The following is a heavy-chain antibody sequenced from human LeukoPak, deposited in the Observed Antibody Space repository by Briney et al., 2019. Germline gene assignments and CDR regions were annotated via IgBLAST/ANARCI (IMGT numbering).Heavy chain of an antibody. CDR3: AKGGSFYYDTSGYLY. Sequence: QPGGSLRLSCAASGFTFSSYAMSWVRQAPGKGLEWVSAISGSGGSTYYADSVKGRFTTSRDNSRNTLYLQMNSLRAEDTAVYYCAKGGSFYYDTSGYLYWGQGTLVTVSS. CDR1: GFTFSSYA. J-gene: IGHJ4*02. V-gene: IGHV3-23*01. CDR2: ISGSGGST. D-gene: IGHD3-22*01.